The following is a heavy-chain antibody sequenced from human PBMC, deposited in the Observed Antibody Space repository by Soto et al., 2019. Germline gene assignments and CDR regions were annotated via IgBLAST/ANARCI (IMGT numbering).Heavy chain of an antibody. CDR3: ASASSIAARLANWFDP. D-gene: IGHD6-6*01. J-gene: IGHJ5*02. CDR1: GFTFSSYS. CDR2: ISSSSSYI. V-gene: IGHV3-21*01. Sequence: EVQLVESGGGLVKPGGSLRLSCAASGFTFSSYSMNWVRQAPGKGLEWVSSISSSSSYIYYADSVKGRFTISRDNAKNSLYLQMNSLRAEDTAVYYCASASSIAARLANWFDPWGQGTLVTVSS.